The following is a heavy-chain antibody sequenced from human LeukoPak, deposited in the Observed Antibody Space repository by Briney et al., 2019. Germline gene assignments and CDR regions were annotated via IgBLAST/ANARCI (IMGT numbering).Heavy chain of an antibody. CDR3: ARGLTRWYGPLFDY. D-gene: IGHD6-13*01. CDR1: GGSISSGGYY. Sequence: SETLSLTCTVSGGSISSGGYYWSWIRQPPGKGLEWIGYIYYSGSTNYNPSLKSRVTISVDTSKNQFSLKLSSVTAADTAVYYCARGLTRWYGPLFDYWGQGTLVTVSS. J-gene: IGHJ4*02. V-gene: IGHV4-61*08. CDR2: IYYSGST.